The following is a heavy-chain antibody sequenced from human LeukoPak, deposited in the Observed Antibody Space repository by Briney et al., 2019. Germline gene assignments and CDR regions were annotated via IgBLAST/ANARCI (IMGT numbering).Heavy chain of an antibody. Sequence: SETLSLTCTVSGGSISSSSYYWSWIRQPPGKGLEWIGYVYYSGSTNYSPSLNSRVTISIDTSKNKFSLKLTSVTAADTAVHYCARTSNYWSPYFGYWGQGALVTVSS. J-gene: IGHJ4*02. D-gene: IGHD1-1*01. V-gene: IGHV4-61*01. CDR3: ARTSNYWSPYFGY. CDR2: VYYSGST. CDR1: GGSISSSSYY.